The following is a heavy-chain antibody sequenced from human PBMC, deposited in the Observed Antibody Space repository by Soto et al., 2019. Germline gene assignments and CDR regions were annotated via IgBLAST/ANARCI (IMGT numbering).Heavy chain of an antibody. Sequence: ASVKVSCKASGYTFTSYAMNWVRQAPGQGLEWMGWINTNTGNPTYAQGFTGRFVFSLDTSVSTAYLQICSLKAEDTAVYYCARDSLRITIFGVVIEDYYYYYYMDVWGKGTTVTVSS. CDR3: ARDSLRITIFGVVIEDYYYYYYMDV. J-gene: IGHJ6*03. V-gene: IGHV7-4-1*01. D-gene: IGHD3-3*01. CDR1: GYTFTSYA. CDR2: INTNTGNP.